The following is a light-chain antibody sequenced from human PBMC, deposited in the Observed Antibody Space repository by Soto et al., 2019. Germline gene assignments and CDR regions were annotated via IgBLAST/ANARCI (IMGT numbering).Light chain of an antibody. CDR1: QSIISW. V-gene: IGKV1-5*03. Sequence: DIQMTQSPSTLSASVGDRVTITCRASQSIISWLSWYQQKPGKPPNLLIYMASTLESGVPSRFSGSGSGTEFTLTITSLQPDDFATYYCQQYNVYSPTFGQGTKVEI. CDR2: MAS. CDR3: QQYNVYSPT. J-gene: IGKJ1*01.